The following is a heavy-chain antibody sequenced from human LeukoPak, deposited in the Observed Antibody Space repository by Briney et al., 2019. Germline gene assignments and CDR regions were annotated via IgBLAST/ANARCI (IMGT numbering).Heavy chain of an antibody. CDR3: ARHKSSLRYYYDSSGYLDY. CDR2: IFSSGSS. V-gene: IGHV4-61*02. D-gene: IGHD3-22*01. J-gene: IGHJ4*02. Sequence: PSQTLSLTCSVSGDSISNDNYYWNWIRQPAGKGLEWIGRIFSSGSSIYNPSLESRVTISVDTSKNQFSLKLSSVTAADTAVYYCARHKSSLRYYYDSSGYLDYWGQGTLVTVSS. CDR1: GDSISNDNYY.